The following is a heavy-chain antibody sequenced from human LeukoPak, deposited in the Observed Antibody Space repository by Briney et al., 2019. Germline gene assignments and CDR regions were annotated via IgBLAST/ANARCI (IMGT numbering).Heavy chain of an antibody. CDR1: GGSISSGGYY. V-gene: IGHV4-31*03. Sequence: TLSLTCTVSGGSISSGGYYWSWIRQHPGKGLEWIGYIYYSGSTYYNPSLKSRVTISVDTSKNQFSLKLSSVTAADTAVYYCARDCIADAFDIWGQGTMVTVSS. J-gene: IGHJ3*02. CDR2: IYYSGST. CDR3: ARDCIADAFDI. D-gene: IGHD2-8*01.